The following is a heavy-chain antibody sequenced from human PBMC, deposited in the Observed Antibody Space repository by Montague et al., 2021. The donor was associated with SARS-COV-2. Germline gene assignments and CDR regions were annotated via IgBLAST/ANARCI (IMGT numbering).Heavy chain of an antibody. CDR3: ARLGDEVVPSLILGVGPYYSYYYMDV. D-gene: IGHD3-10*01. CDR1: GGSFSTYS. CDR2: IHHGGST. V-gene: IGHV4-34*01. Sequence: SETLSLTCAVHGGSFSTYSWNWIRQPPGKGLEWIGEIHHGGSTNYNPSLKSRVTISADTSKNQFSLKLTSVAAADTAVYYCARLGDEVVPSLILGVGPYYSYYYMDVWGKGTTVTVSS. J-gene: IGHJ6*03.